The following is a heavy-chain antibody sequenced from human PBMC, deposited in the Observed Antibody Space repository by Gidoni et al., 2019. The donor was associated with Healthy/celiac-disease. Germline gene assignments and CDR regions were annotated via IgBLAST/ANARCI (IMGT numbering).Heavy chain of an antibody. Sequence: EVQLVEAEGGLVHPVWSLSLSWTASGVTVSSNYMCWVRQAPGKGMEWVSVSYSGGSTYYADSVKGRLTISRENSKNTLYLQMTSLRAEDTAVYYCSRAPRLCVFDYWGQGTLVTVSS. V-gene: IGHV3-66*01. CDR3: SRAPRLCVFDY. D-gene: IGHD3-16*01. CDR1: GVTVSSNY. J-gene: IGHJ4*02. CDR2: SYSGGST.